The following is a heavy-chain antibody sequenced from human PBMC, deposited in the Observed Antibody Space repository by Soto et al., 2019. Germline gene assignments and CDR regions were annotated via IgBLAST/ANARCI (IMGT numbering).Heavy chain of an antibody. V-gene: IGHV3-9*01. J-gene: IGHJ6*02. CDR1: GFTFSSYA. D-gene: IGHD2-8*02. Sequence: PGGSLRLSCAASGFTFSSYAMHWVRQAPGRGLEWVSGISWKSASIGYADSVKGRFTISRDNAKNSLYLQMNSLRAEDTALYYCAKSTGGTANGLDVWGQGTTVTVSS. CDR2: ISWKSASI. CDR3: AKSTGGTANGLDV.